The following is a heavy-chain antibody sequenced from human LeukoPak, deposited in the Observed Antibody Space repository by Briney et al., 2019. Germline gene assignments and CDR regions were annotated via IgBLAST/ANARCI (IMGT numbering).Heavy chain of an antibody. J-gene: IGHJ3*02. Sequence: NPGGSLRLSCAASAFTFSSYSMNWVRQAPGKGLEWVSSISRSSSYIYYADSLKGRFTISRDNAKNSLYLHMNSLRAEDTAVYYCARPSVILYVAPDGDIWGQGTMVIVSS. CDR3: ARPSVILYVAPDGDI. CDR1: AFTFSSYS. V-gene: IGHV3-21*01. D-gene: IGHD2-21*01. CDR2: ISRSSSYI.